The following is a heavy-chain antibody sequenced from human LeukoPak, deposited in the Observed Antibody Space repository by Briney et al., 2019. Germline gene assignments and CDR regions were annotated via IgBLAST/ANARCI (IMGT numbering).Heavy chain of an antibody. CDR3: AKDLGGLWFGEFHHFDP. CDR1: GFTFSSYA. CDR2: ISGSGGST. V-gene: IGHV3-23*01. D-gene: IGHD3-10*01. J-gene: IGHJ5*02. Sequence: GGSLRLSWAASGFTFSSYAMSWVRQAPGKGREWVSAISGSGGSTYYAHSVKGRFTISRDNSKNTLYLQMNSLRAEYTAVYYCAKDLGGLWFGEFHHFDPWGQGTLVTVSS.